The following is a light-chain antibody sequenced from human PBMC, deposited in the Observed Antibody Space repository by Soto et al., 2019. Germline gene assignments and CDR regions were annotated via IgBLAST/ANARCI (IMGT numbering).Light chain of an antibody. V-gene: IGKV4-1*01. CDR1: QSVLYSSNNNNY. Sequence: DIVMTQSPDSLAVSLGERATINCKSSQSVLYSSNNNNYLAWYQQKPGQPPKLLIYWASTREAVVPDRFSGSGSGTDFTLTISILQAEDVAVYFCLQYYNIPRTFGQGTKVEIK. CDR2: WAS. CDR3: LQYYNIPRT. J-gene: IGKJ1*01.